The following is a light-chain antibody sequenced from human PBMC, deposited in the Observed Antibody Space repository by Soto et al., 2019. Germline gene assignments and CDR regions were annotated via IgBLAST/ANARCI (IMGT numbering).Light chain of an antibody. V-gene: IGKV4-1*01. CDR3: QQYFSFPWT. Sequence: DIVMTQSPDSLAVSLGERATINCKSSQSVLSSSNNKNYLAWYQQRPGQPPNLLIYCASTRESGVPDRFSGNGSGTDFTLTISILQAEDVAIYYCQQYFSFPWTFGQGTKLEIK. CDR1: QSVLSSSNNKNY. CDR2: CAS. J-gene: IGKJ1*01.